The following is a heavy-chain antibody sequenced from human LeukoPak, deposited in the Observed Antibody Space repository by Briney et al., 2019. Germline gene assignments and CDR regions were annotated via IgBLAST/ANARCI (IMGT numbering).Heavy chain of an antibody. V-gene: IGHV4-31*03. J-gene: IGHJ6*02. CDR3: ARSRRGGRRPMNYYYGMDV. CDR1: VASTSSGGYN. D-gene: IGHD3-16*01. Sequence: SETLSLTCIFSVASTSSGGYNWGWFRQPPGKGLEGMGNTYSSGSTYYNPSLKSRVTISVDTSKNQFSLKLSSVTAADTAVYYCARSRRGGRRPMNYYYGMDVWGQGTTVTVSS. CDR2: TYSSGST.